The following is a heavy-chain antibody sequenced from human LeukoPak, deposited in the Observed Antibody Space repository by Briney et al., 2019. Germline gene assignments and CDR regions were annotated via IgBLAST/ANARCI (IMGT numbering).Heavy chain of an antibody. CDR3: ARDRIVGATYYYYYYMDV. D-gene: IGHD1-26*01. Sequence: ASVKVSCKASGYMFNIYGISWVRQAPGQGLEWMAWTSVNNGDTKYGQKFQGRVTVTTDTSTSTVYLELRRLRPDDTAVYYCARDRIVGATYYYYYYMDVWGKGTTVTVSS. CDR2: TSVNNGDT. J-gene: IGHJ6*03. CDR1: GYMFNIYG. V-gene: IGHV1-18*01.